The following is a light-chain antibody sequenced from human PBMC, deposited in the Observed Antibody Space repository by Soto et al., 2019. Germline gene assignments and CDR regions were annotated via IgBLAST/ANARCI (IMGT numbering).Light chain of an antibody. CDR2: GAS. V-gene: IGKV3-15*01. Sequence: EIVMTQSPATLSVSPGERATLSCRASQSVSSSLAWYQQKPGQAPRLLMYGASTRATGIPARFSGSGSGTELSLTISSLQSEDFAVYYCQQYNNWPPYTFGQGTKLEIK. CDR1: QSVSSS. CDR3: QQYNNWPPYT. J-gene: IGKJ2*01.